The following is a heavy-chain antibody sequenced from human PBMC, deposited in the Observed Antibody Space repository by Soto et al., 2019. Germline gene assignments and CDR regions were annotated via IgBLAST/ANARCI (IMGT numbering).Heavy chain of an antibody. J-gene: IGHJ6*02. V-gene: IGHV3-49*03. CDR3: TREGNWTEDYQSYGMDV. Sequence: SXSLSCTSSGFTFCGYSRRWLGHAPGKGRELVGFIRSKAYGGTTEYAASVKGRFTISRDDSKSIAYLQMTSLKTEDTAVYYCTREGNWTEDYQSYGMDVWGQGTTVTVSS. CDR2: IRSKAYGGTT. D-gene: IGHD1-20*01. CDR1: GFTFCGYS.